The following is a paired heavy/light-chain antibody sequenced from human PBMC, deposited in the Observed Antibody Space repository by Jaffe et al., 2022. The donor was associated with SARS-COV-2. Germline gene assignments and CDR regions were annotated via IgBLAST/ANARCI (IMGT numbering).Light chain of an antibody. CDR2: AAS. V-gene: IGKV1D-12*01. CDR1: QGISSW. J-gene: IGKJ4*01. CDR3: QQANSFPRT. Sequence: DIQMTQSPSSVSASVGDRVTITCRAGQGISSWLAWYQQKPGKAPKLLIYAASSLQSGVPSRFSGSGSGTDFTLTISSLQPEDFATYYCQQANSFPRTFGGGTKVEIK.
Heavy chain of an antibody. Sequence: QLQLQESGPGLVKPSETLSLTCTVSGGSINSSSYNWGWIRQPPGKGLEWIGSLYYSGSTSHNPSLKSRVSISVDTSKNQFSLKLSSVTAADTAVYFCARQGTGGRALDIWGQGTMVTVSS. CDR1: GGSINSSSYN. CDR2: LYYSGST. V-gene: IGHV4-39*01. J-gene: IGHJ3*02. D-gene: IGHD1-1*01. CDR3: ARQGTGGRALDI.